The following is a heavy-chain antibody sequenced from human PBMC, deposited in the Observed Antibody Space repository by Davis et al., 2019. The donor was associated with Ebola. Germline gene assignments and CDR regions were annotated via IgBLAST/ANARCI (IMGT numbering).Heavy chain of an antibody. J-gene: IGHJ5*01. V-gene: IGHV3-7*01. CDR1: TFTLSSYW. Sequence: PGGSLRLSCAASTFTLSSYWMSWVRQAPGKGLVWVATIENDGSKKYYMDSVKGRFTISRDNAKNSLFLQMNSLRADDTAVYYCARDPLITGDATTDSWGQGTLVTVSS. CDR2: IENDGSKK. D-gene: IGHD7-27*01. CDR3: ARDPLITGDATTDS.